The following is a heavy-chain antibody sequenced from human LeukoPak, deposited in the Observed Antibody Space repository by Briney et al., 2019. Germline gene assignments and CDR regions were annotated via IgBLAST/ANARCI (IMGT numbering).Heavy chain of an antibody. CDR3: ARARDSSSWYFPLDYYYYMDV. CDR1: GGTFNSYA. V-gene: IGHV1-69*06. J-gene: IGHJ6*03. Sequence: AASVKVSCKASGGTFNSYAISWVRQAPGQGLEWMGGIIPIFGTANYAQKFQGRVTITADKSTSTAYMELSSLRSEDTAVYYCARARDSSSWYFPLDYYYYMDVWGKGTTVTVSS. CDR2: IIPIFGTA. D-gene: IGHD6-13*01.